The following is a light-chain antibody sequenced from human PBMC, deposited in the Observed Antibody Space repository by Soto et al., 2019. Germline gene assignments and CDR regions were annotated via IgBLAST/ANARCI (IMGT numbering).Light chain of an antibody. CDR2: DTF. Sequence: EVVLTQSPATLSMSPGERVTLSCRASQSVSTFVAWYQHKPGQAPRPVIYDTFKRAPGVPDRFSGGGSGTDFSLTITRLEPEDFAVYYCQQYVTSSPRTFGQGTKVEIK. CDR3: QQYVTSSPRT. CDR1: QSVSTF. J-gene: IGKJ1*01. V-gene: IGKV3-20*01.